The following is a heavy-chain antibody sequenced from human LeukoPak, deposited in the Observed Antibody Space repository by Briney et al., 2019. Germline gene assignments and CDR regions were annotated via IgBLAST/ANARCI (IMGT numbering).Heavy chain of an antibody. V-gene: IGHV4-39*01. D-gene: IGHD5-24*01. CDR1: GGSISSSSYY. CDR2: IYNSGST. J-gene: IGHJ4*02. Sequence: SETLSLTCTVSGGSISSSSYYWGWIRQPPGMELEWFGSIYNSGSTYYNPSLKIRVTISVDTSKHQFSLKLSSVTAADTAVYYCARPYDFRPSKDGYNYDYFDYWGQGTLVTVSS. CDR3: ARPYDFRPSKDGYNYDYFDY.